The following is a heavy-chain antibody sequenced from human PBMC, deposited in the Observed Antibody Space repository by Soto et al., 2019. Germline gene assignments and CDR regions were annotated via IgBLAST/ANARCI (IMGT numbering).Heavy chain of an antibody. CDR3: ARWGPPHSSSLVTYGMDV. J-gene: IGHJ6*02. CDR2: INHSGST. V-gene: IGHV4-34*01. D-gene: IGHD6-13*01. Sequence: QVQLQQWGAGLLKPSETLSLTCAVYGGSFSGYYWSWIRQPPGKGLEWIGEINHSGSTNYNPSLKSRVTISVDTSKNQFSLKLSSVTAADTAVYYCARWGPPHSSSLVTYGMDVWGQGTTVTVSS. CDR1: GGSFSGYY.